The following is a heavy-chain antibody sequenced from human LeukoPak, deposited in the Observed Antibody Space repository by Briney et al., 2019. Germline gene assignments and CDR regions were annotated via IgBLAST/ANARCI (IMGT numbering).Heavy chain of an antibody. CDR2: ISAYNGNT. CDR1: GYTFTSYG. J-gene: IGHJ6*02. Sequence: ASVKVSCKASGYTFTSYGISWVRQAPGQGLEWMGWISAYNGNTNYAQKLQGRVTMTTDTSTNTAYMELRSLRSDDTAVYYCARGTVAGPKGYYYYGMDVWGQGTTVTVSS. CDR3: ARGTVAGPKGYYYYGMDV. D-gene: IGHD6-19*01. V-gene: IGHV1-18*01.